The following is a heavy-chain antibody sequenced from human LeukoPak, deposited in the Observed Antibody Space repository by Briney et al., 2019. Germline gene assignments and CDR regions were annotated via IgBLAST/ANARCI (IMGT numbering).Heavy chain of an antibody. V-gene: IGHV1-2*02. CDR2: INPNSGGT. D-gene: IGHD4-23*01. J-gene: IGHJ6*02. Sequence: SEKVSCKASGYTFTGYYMHWVRQAPGQGLEWVGWINPNSGGTNYAQKFQGRVTMTRDTSISTAYMELSRLRSDDTAVYYCARGGATVVTRPYYYYGMDVWGQGTTVTVSS. CDR1: GYTFTGYY. CDR3: ARGGATVVTRPYYYYGMDV.